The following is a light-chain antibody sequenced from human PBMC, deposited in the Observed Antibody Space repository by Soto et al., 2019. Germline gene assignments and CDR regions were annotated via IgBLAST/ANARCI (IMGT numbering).Light chain of an antibody. CDR1: QSVNSN. CDR2: GAS. CDR3: QQYDNWPPWT. J-gene: IGKJ1*01. Sequence: EIVMTQSPATLSVSPGERVTLSCRASQSVNSNMAWYQQKPGQVPRVLIYGASTRATGIPARFSGSGSGTEFTLTITNLQPEDLAVYHCQQYDNWPPWTFGQGTKVEIK. V-gene: IGKV3-15*01.